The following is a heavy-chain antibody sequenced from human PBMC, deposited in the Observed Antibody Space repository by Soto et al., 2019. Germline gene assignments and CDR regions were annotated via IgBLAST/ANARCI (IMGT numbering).Heavy chain of an antibody. CDR2: IYYSGST. V-gene: IGHV4-31*03. CDR1: GGSISSGGYY. Sequence: SETLSLTCTVSGGSISSGGYYWSWIRQHPGKGLEWIGYIYYSGSTYYNPSLKSRVTISVDTSKNQFSLKLSSVTAADTAVYYCARDSTIQYYYDSSGYPGGMDVWGQGTTVTVSS. J-gene: IGHJ6*02. D-gene: IGHD3-22*01. CDR3: ARDSTIQYYYDSSGYPGGMDV.